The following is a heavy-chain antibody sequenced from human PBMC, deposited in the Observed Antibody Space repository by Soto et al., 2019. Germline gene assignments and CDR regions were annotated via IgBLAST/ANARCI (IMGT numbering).Heavy chain of an antibody. V-gene: IGHV3-30*18. J-gene: IGHJ4*02. CDR2: ISYDGSNK. Sequence: GGSLRLSRAASGFTFSSYGMHWVRQAPGKGLEWVAVISYDGSNKYYADSVKGRFTISRDNSKNTLYLQMNSLRAEDTAVYYCAKDVDTAMVSDYWGQGTLVTVSS. D-gene: IGHD5-18*01. CDR3: AKDVDTAMVSDY. CDR1: GFTFSSYG.